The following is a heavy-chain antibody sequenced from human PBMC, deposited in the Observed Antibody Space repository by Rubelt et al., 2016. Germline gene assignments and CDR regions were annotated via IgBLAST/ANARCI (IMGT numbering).Heavy chain of an antibody. CDR1: GFTFTTAW. V-gene: IGHV3-15*01. CDR2: IKTNTERGTT. Sequence: EVQLVESGGGLVQPGGSLRLSCAASGFTFTTAWMSWVRQAPGKGLEWVGRIKTNTERGTTDYAAPVRGRFSISRDDSTNMVYLQMNGLKIEDSGVYYCATSGTPFQHWGQGSLVSVSS. CDR3: ATSGTPFQH. D-gene: IGHD6-25*01. J-gene: IGHJ1*01.